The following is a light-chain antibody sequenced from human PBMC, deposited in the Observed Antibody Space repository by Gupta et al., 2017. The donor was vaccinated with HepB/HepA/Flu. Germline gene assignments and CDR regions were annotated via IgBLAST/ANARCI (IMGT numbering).Light chain of an antibody. J-gene: IGKJ1*01. CDR1: QSISTY. V-gene: IGKV1-39*01. CDR2: AAS. Sequence: DIQLTQPPSCLSTSVGDRVTITCRASQSISTYLNWFQQKPGKAPNLLIYAASSLQSGVPSRFSGSGSGSEFTLTISSLQPEDFATYYCQQTYSTPKTFGQGTKVEIK. CDR3: QQTYSTPKT.